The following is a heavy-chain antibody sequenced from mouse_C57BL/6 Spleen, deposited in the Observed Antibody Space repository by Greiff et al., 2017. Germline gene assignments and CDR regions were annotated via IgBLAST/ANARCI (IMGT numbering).Heavy chain of an antibody. CDR3: ARDPYGSTLDY. J-gene: IGHJ2*01. Sequence: EVQGVESGGGLVKPGGSLKLSCAASGFTFSSYAMSWVRQTPEKRLEWVATISDGGSYTYYPDNVKGRVTISRDNAKNNLYLQMSHLKSEDTAMYYCARDPYGSTLDYWGQGTTLTVSS. CDR1: GFTFSSYA. V-gene: IGHV5-4*01. D-gene: IGHD1-1*01. CDR2: ISDGGSYT.